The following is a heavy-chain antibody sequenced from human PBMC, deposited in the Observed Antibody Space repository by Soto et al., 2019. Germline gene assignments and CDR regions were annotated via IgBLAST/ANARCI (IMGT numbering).Heavy chain of an antibody. Sequence: EVQLLESGGGVTPPGGSLRLSCVASGFNFNNYAMCWVRQAPGKGLECVAAMSGVGGSIYYADSVKGRFPISRDNSTNTLFRQMRSLRADVTAVYYCANNFFTGGSRPGFGYDAHYWGQGNLVTVSS. D-gene: IGHD2-8*02. CDR1: GFNFNNYA. V-gene: IGHV3-23*01. CDR2: MSGVGGSI. J-gene: IGHJ4*02. CDR3: ANNFFTGGSRPGFGYDAHY.